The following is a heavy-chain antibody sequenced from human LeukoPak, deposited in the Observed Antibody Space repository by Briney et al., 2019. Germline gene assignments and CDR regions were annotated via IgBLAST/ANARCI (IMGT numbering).Heavy chain of an antibody. V-gene: IGHV1-69*01. CDR1: GGTFSSYA. CDR3: ARERLRWSSTRSIFDAFDI. CDR2: IIPIFGTA. D-gene: IGHD4-23*01. J-gene: IGHJ3*02. Sequence: SVKVLCKASGGTFSSYAISWVRQAPGQGLEWMGGIIPIFGTANYAQKFQGRVTITADESTNTAYMGLSRLRSEDTAVYYCARERLRWSSTRSIFDAFDIWGQGTMVTVSS.